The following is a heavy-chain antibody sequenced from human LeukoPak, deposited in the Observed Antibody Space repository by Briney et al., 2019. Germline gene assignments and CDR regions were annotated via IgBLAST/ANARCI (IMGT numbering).Heavy chain of an antibody. V-gene: IGHV4-4*07. CDR1: VVSMNGYY. CDR3: ARQFLVGSTFHAFDL. J-gene: IGHJ3*01. Sequence: SETLSLTCSVSVVSMNGYYWSWLRQSAGNRLEWIGHVDSSGNTNYNPSLESRVTMSVDTSKKQFSLKLTSVTAADMTVYFCARQFLVGSTFHAFDLWGQGTRVTVSS. CDR2: VDSSGNT. D-gene: IGHD1-26*01.